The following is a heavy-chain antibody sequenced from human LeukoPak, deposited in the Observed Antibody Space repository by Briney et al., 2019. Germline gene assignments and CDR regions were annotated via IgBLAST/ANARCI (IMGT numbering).Heavy chain of an antibody. J-gene: IGHJ4*02. D-gene: IGHD6-19*01. V-gene: IGHV3-21*06. Sequence: PGGSLRLSCAASGFTFSAYSMSWVRQAPGKGLEWVSSINRGSNHIYYADAVEGRFTISRDNAKNSLYLQMNSLRAEDTAIYYCARDSSGWSRDYWGQGTLVTVSS. CDR1: GFTFSAYS. CDR3: ARDSSGWSRDY. CDR2: INRGSNHI.